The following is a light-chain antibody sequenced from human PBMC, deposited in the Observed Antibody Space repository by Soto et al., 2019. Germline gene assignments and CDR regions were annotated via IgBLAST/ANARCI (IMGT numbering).Light chain of an antibody. CDR1: SSDVGGYNY. V-gene: IGLV2-14*01. CDR3: SSFTSSSTVL. Sequence: QSALTQPASVSGSLGQSITISCTGTSSDVGGYNYVSRYQHHPGKDPKVVIFEVTKRPSGVSSRFSGSKSGNTASLTVSGLQAEDEGDYYCSSFTSSSTVLFGGGTKLTVL. CDR2: EVT. J-gene: IGLJ2*01.